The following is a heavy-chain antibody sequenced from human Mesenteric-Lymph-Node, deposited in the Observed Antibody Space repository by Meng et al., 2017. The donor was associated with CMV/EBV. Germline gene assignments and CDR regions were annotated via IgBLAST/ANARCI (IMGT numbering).Heavy chain of an antibody. CDR1: GFTFNNYW. CDR3: ARGLAAGAIGYWTGYYEGFDY. CDR2: IDTTGRKR. J-gene: IGHJ4*02. D-gene: IGHD3/OR15-3a*01. V-gene: IGHV3-74*01. Sequence: GESLKISCAASGFTFNNYWMYWVRQVPGKGLAWVSRIDTTGRKRSYADSVKGRFTISRDSARNTLYLEMNSLRAEDTAVYYCARGLAAGAIGYWTGYYEGFDYLGQGTLVTVSS.